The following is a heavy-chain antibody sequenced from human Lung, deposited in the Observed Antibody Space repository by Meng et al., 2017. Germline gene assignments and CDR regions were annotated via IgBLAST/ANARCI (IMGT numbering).Heavy chain of an antibody. CDR3: ARDEDISAAGKLFGNY. V-gene: IGHV1-2*06. D-gene: IGHD6-25*01. J-gene: IGHJ4*02. CDR2: INPKSGDT. Sequence: QGPLVQSGAEGKKPGASVKVSCKPSGYNFPDYYIPWVRRAPGQGLEWMGRINPKSGDTHYAQKFQARVTMTGDTSISTAYMELSGLRSDDTAMYYCARDEDISAAGKLFGNYWGQGTLVTVSS. CDR1: GYNFPDYY.